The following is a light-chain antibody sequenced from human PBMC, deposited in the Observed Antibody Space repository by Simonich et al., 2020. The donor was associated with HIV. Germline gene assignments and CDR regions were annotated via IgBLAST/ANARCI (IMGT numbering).Light chain of an antibody. J-gene: IGKJ1*01. CDR2: GAS. Sequence: EIVMTQSPDTLSVSPGERATPSCRASQSVSIHLAWYQQKPGQAPRLLIYGASARATDIPARFSGSGSGTEFTLTISTMQSEDFAVYYCQQCNNWPPTFGQGTKVEIK. CDR1: QSVSIH. CDR3: QQCNNWPPT. V-gene: IGKV3-15*01.